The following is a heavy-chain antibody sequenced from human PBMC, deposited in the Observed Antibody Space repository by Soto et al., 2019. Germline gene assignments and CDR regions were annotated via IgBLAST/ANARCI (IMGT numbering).Heavy chain of an antibody. V-gene: IGHV3-74*01. CDR2: INSDGSST. D-gene: IGHD6-19*01. CDR3: ARERRQQWLTFGFDP. J-gene: IGHJ5*02. CDR1: GFTFSSYW. Sequence: GGSLRLSCAASGFTFSSYWMHWVRQAPGKGLVWVSRINSDGSSTSYADSVKGRFTISRDNAKNTLYLQMNSLRAEDTAVYYCARERRQQWLTFGFDPWGQGTLVTVSS.